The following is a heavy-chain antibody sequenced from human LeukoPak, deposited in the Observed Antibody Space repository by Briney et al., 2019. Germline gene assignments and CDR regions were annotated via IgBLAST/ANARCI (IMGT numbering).Heavy chain of an antibody. CDR3: AKGLLRLWFGESPDYYGMDV. J-gene: IGHJ6*02. CDR2: IWYDGSNK. CDR1: GFTFSRYS. D-gene: IGHD3-10*01. V-gene: IGHV3-33*06. Sequence: GGSLRLSCAASGFTFSRYSMNWVRQAPGKGLEWVAVIWYDGSNKYYADSVKGRFTISRDNSKNTLYLQMNSLRAEDTAVYYCAKGLLRLWFGESPDYYGMDVWGQGTTVTVSS.